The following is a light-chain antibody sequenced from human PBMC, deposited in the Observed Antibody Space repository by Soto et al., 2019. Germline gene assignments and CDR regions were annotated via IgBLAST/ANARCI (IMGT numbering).Light chain of an antibody. J-gene: IGKJ4*01. CDR2: VAS. V-gene: IGKV3-20*01. Sequence: DIVLTQSPGTLSLSPREIATLSCRASQSVGRNYLAWYQQKPGQAPRLFMYVASIRATGIPDRFSGSGSGTDFTLTISRLEPEDFAVYYCQQYGSSPLTFGGGTKVEIK. CDR3: QQYGSSPLT. CDR1: QSVGRNY.